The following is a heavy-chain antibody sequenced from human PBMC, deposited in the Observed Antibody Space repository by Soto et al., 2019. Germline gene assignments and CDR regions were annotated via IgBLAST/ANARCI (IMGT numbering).Heavy chain of an antibody. CDR1: GFPFSNFV. Sequence: GGALRLSCAASGFPFSNFVMHLVRQSPGKGLEWVAVISYDGSNEYHADYVKGRFTISRDNSRNTLYLQMNSLRAGDTAVYYCARDLWSGIDVWGPGATVTVSS. V-gene: IGHV3-30*04. D-gene: IGHD2-21*01. CDR3: ARDLWSGIDV. J-gene: IGHJ6*02. CDR2: ISYDGSNE.